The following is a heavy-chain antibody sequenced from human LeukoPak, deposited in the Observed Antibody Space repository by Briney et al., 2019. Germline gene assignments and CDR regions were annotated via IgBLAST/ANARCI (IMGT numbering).Heavy chain of an antibody. CDR2: IYSGDSDT. CDR3: ARGDSSANLDY. Sequence: GLALHFSSQGSAYSSTSDWIAWVGQMPRKGREWMGIIYSGDSDTRYSPSFQVQVTISADKSISTAYLQWSRLKASDTAMYYGARGDSSANLDYWGQGTLVTVSS. V-gene: IGHV5-51*01. CDR1: AYSSTSDW. J-gene: IGHJ4*02. D-gene: IGHD3-22*01.